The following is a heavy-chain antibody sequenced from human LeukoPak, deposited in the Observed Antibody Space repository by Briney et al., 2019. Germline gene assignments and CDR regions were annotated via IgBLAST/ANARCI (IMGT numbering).Heavy chain of an antibody. CDR1: GGSVSSGSYY. CDR3: ASITIFGVKTGSIT. D-gene: IGHD3-3*01. Sequence: SETLSLTCTVSGGSVSSGSYYWSWIRQPPGKGLEWIGYIYYSGSTNYNPSLKGRVTISVDTSKNQFSLKLSSVTAADTAVYYCASITIFGVKTGSITWGQGTLVTVSS. J-gene: IGHJ5*02. V-gene: IGHV4-61*01. CDR2: IYYSGST.